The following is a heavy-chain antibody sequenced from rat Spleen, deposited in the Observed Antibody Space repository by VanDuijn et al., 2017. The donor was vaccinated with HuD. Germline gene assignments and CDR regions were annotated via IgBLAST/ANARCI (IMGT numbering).Heavy chain of an antibody. CDR2: ITNASGRT. V-gene: IGHV5-31*01. J-gene: IGHJ2*01. Sequence: EVQLVESDGGLVLPGRSLKLSCVASGFTFNNYWMTWIRQAPGKGLEWIASITNASGRTYYPDSVKGRFTISRDNAKSTLYLQMNSLRSEDTATYYCARLKEPFDYWGQGVMVTVSS. CDR1: GFTFNNYW. CDR3: ARLKEPFDY.